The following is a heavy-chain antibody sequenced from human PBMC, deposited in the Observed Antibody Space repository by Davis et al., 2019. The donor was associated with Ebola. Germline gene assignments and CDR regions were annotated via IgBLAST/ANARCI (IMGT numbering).Heavy chain of an antibody. CDR2: IYYTGST. CDR3: ARGDHCISGSCYFEY. Sequence: SETLSLTCTVSGGSISTYYWNWIRRPPGKGLEWIGHIYYTGSTNYNPSLKSRVTISVDTSKNQFSLKLSSVTAADTAVYCCARGDHCISGSCYFEYWGQGRLVTVSS. CDR1: GGSISTYY. V-gene: IGHV4-59*13. D-gene: IGHD2-2*01. J-gene: IGHJ4*02.